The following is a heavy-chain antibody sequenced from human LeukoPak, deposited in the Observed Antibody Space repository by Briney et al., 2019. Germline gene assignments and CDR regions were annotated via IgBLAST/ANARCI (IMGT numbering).Heavy chain of an antibody. D-gene: IGHD3-22*01. CDR1: GYSFTNYG. J-gene: IGHJ5*02. CDR3: ARGGSNYDTTVYYYEDWFDP. CDR2: ISVYNGNT. V-gene: IGHV1-18*01. Sequence: GASVKVSCKASGYSFTNYGITWVRHAPGQGLEWMGWISVYNGNTIYAHKLQGRVTMTTDTSTSTAYMELRSLRSDDTAVYYCARGGSNYDTTVYYYEDWFDPWGQGTLVTVSS.